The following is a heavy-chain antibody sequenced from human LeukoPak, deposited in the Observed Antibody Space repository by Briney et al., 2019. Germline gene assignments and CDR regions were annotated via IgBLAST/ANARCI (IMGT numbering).Heavy chain of an antibody. J-gene: IGHJ6*02. Sequence: SETLSLTCTVSGGSISSYYWSWIRQPPGKGLEWIGYIYYSGSTNYNPSLKSRVTISVDTSKNQFSLKLSSVTAADTAVYYCARHYYYYYGMDVWGQGTTVTVSS. CDR1: GGSISSYY. CDR2: IYYSGST. CDR3: ARHYYYYYGMDV. V-gene: IGHV4-59*08.